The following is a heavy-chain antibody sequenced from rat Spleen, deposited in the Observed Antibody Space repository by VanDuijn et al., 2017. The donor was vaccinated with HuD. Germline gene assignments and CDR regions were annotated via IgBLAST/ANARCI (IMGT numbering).Heavy chain of an antibody. Sequence: EVQLVESDGGXVQPXXSLKLSXXXSGXXXSXXXMAXXXQAXXKGLECVATNSYDGSNTYYRDSVKGRFTISRDNAKSSLYLQMDSLRSEDTATYYCARHGYNSYFDYWGEGTLVTVSS. J-gene: IGHJ3*01. CDR2: NSYDGSNT. D-gene: IGHD1-9*01. CDR1: GXXXSXXX. V-gene: IGHV5-29*01. CDR3: ARHGYNSYFDY.